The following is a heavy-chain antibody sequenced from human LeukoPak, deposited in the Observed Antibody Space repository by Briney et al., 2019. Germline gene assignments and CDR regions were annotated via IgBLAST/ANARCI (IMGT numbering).Heavy chain of an antibody. Sequence: PGGSLRLSCAASGFTFSSHTMSWVRQAPGKGLEWVSCIVGSGDNTYYADSVKGRFTISRDNSKNTLYLQMNSLRAEDTAVYYCARRPTSLGYFAVWGRGTLVTVSS. CDR2: IVGSGDNT. J-gene: IGHJ2*01. V-gene: IGHV3-23*01. CDR1: GFTFSSHT. CDR3: ARRPTSLGYFAV.